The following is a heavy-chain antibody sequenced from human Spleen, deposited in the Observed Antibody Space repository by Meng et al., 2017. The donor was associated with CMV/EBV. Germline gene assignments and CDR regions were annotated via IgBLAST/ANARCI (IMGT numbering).Heavy chain of an antibody. CDR2: IKQDGSEK. V-gene: IGHV3-7*01. J-gene: IGHJ4*02. Sequence: GGSLRLSCAASGFTFSSYWMSWVRQAPGKGLEWVANIKQDGSEKYYVDSVKGRFTISRDNAKNSLYLQMSSLRADDTAVYFCAANYYDSGGYDYWGQGTLVTVSS. CDR1: GFTFSSYW. D-gene: IGHD3-22*01. CDR3: AANYYDSGGYDY.